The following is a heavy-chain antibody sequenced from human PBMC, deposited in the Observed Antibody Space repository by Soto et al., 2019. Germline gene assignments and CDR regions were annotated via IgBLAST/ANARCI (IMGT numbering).Heavy chain of an antibody. D-gene: IGHD2-2*01. CDR1: GFTFSSYG. Sequence: GGSLRLSCAASGFTFSSYGMHWVRQAPGKGLEWVAVIWYDGSNKYYADSVKGRFTISRDNSKNTLCLQMNSLRAEDTAVYYCARDLMAHIVVVPAAHKSYYYYGMDVWGQGTTVTVSS. J-gene: IGHJ6*02. CDR2: IWYDGSNK. V-gene: IGHV3-33*01. CDR3: ARDLMAHIVVVPAAHKSYYYYGMDV.